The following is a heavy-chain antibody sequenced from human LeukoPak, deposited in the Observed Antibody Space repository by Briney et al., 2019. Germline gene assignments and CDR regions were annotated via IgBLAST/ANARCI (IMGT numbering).Heavy chain of an antibody. J-gene: IGHJ4*02. D-gene: IGHD6-6*01. CDR1: GFTFSAYA. CDR2: ISGSGGGT. V-gene: IGHV3-23*01. Sequence: GGSLRLSCAASGFTFSAYAMNWVRQAPGKGLEWVSGISGSGGGTYYADSVKGRFTISRDNSKNTLYLQMNSLRAEDTAVYYCAKVVSSSSRTFFAYWGQGNLVTVSS. CDR3: AKVVSSSSRTFFAY.